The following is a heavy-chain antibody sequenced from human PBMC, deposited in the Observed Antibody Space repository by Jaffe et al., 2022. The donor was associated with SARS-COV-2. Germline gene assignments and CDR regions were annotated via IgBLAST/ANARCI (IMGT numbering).Heavy chain of an antibody. J-gene: IGHJ6*02. V-gene: IGHV1-69*01. CDR2: IIPIFGTA. D-gene: IGHD2-21*02. Sequence: QVQLVQSGAEVKKPGSSVKVSCKASGGTFSSYAISWVRQAPGQGLEWMGGIIPIFGTANYAQKFQGRVTITADESTSTAYMELSSLRSEDTAVYYCARDLPAYCGDCGGDPGGMDVWGQGTTVTVSS. CDR3: ARDLPAYCGDCGGDPGGMDV. CDR1: GGTFSSYA.